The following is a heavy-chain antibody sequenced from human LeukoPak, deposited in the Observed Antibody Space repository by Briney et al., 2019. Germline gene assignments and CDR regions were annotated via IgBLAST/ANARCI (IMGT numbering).Heavy chain of an antibody. Sequence: GGSLRLSCTGSGFTIGDYAMSWVRQAPGKGLECVAFIRSNFYGGTTDYAASVKGRFTISRDDSKSIAYLQMNSLKTEDTAVYYCTRDNGHGFNGPMDVWGKGTTVTVSS. CDR2: IRSNFYGGTT. J-gene: IGHJ6*04. V-gene: IGHV3-49*04. CDR3: TRDNGHGFNGPMDV. D-gene: IGHD5-24*01. CDR1: GFTIGDYA.